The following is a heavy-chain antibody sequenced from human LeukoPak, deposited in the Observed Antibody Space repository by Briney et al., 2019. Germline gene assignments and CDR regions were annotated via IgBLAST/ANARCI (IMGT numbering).Heavy chain of an antibody. CDR2: ISAHNGNT. CDR3: ARDPLGDFWSGYYIGVYFDY. CDR1: GYTFTNYG. D-gene: IGHD3-3*01. Sequence: ASVKVSCKASGYTFTNYGLGWVRQAPGQGLEWMGWISAHNGNTNYAQKLQGRVTMTTDTSTSTAYMELRSLRSDDTAVYYCARDPLGDFWSGYYIGVYFDYWGQGTLVTVSS. J-gene: IGHJ4*02. V-gene: IGHV1-18*04.